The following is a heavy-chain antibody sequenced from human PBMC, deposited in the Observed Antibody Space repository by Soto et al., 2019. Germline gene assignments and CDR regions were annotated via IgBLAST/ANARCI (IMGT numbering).Heavy chain of an antibody. V-gene: IGHV4-61*01. CDR2: VYYSGTT. Sequence: SETLSLTCSVSGGSVSNKTYYWSWIRQPPGKRLEWIGYVYYSGTTNYNPSLKSRVTISVDLSKNQFSLRLSSVTTADTALYYCARTTAVPNTLRSRYFFDHWIQGTLVTVSS. D-gene: IGHD4-17*01. J-gene: IGHJ4*02. CDR1: GGSVSNKTYY. CDR3: ARTTAVPNTLRSRYFFDH.